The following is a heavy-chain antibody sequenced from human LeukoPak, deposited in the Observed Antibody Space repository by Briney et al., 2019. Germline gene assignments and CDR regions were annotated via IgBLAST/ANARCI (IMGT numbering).Heavy chain of an antibody. CDR1: GGSVSSGSYY. D-gene: IGHD4-17*01. CDR3: AREALRPSRWFDP. CDR2: IHYSGST. J-gene: IGHJ5*02. V-gene: IGHV4-61*01. Sequence: SETLSLTCTVSGGSVSSGSYYWSWIRQPPGKGLEWIGYIHYSGSTYYNPSLKSRVTISVDTSNNQFSLKLSSVTAADTAVYYCAREALRPSRWFDPWGQGTLVTVSS.